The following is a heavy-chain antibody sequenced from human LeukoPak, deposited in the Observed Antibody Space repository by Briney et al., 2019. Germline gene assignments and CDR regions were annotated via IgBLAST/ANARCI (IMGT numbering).Heavy chain of an antibody. CDR3: AKDSLGGYCSSTSCPLQH. CDR1: GFTFSSYD. Sequence: GGSLRLSCAASGFTFSSYDMHWVRQAPGKGLEWVAFIPFDGSYKYYADSVKGRFTISRDNSKNTLYLQMNSLRAEDTAVYYCAKDSLGGYCSSTSCPLQHWGQGTLVTVSS. D-gene: IGHD2-2*01. CDR2: IPFDGSYK. J-gene: IGHJ1*01. V-gene: IGHV3-30*02.